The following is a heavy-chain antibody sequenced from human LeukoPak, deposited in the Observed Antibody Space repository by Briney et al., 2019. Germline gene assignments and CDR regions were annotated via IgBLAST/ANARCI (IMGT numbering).Heavy chain of an antibody. CDR3: ARVEIAARYFDY. J-gene: IGHJ4*02. D-gene: IGHD6-6*01. Sequence: ASVRVSCKASGYTFTSYGISWVRQAPGQGLEWMGWISAYNGNTNYAQKLQGRVTMTTDTSTSTAYMELRSLRSDDTAVYYCARVEIAARYFDYWGQGTLVTVSS. CDR1: GYTFTSYG. V-gene: IGHV1-18*01. CDR2: ISAYNGNT.